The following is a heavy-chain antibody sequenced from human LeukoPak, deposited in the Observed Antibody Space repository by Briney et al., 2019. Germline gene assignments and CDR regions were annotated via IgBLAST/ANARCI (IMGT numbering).Heavy chain of an antibody. J-gene: IGHJ3*02. Sequence: ASVKVSCKASGYTFTSYGITGVRQAPGQGLEWMGWISGYNADTDSAQKVQGRLTMTTDTSTNTAYMELRSLRSDDTAVYYCARFLCDNGVCHRAFDIWGQGTVVTVS. V-gene: IGHV1-18*01. CDR1: GYTFTSYG. CDR2: ISGYNADT. CDR3: ARFLCDNGVCHRAFDI. D-gene: IGHD2-8*01.